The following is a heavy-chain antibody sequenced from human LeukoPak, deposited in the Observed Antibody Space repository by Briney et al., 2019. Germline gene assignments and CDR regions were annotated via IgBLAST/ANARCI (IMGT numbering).Heavy chain of an antibody. CDR1: GGTFSSYA. D-gene: IGHD6-19*01. CDR3: AREAHSSGWSGGVDY. J-gene: IGHJ4*02. Sequence: PVASVKVSCKASGGTFSSYAISWVRQAPGQGLEWMGGIIPIFGTANYAQKFQGRVTITADKSTSTAYMELSSLRSEDTAVYYCAREAHSSGWSGGVDYWGQGTLVTVSS. V-gene: IGHV1-69*06. CDR2: IIPIFGTA.